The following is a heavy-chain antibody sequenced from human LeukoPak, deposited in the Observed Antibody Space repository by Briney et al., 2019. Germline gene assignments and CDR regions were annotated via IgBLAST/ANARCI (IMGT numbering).Heavy chain of an antibody. V-gene: IGHV1-2*02. CDR3: ASWAGGNEPVASFDY. D-gene: IGHD1-14*01. J-gene: IGHJ4*02. Sequence: APVKLSLKPTGYSFTAYYIFWMRQAPGQGLECMGWINLYNGATKYAQRFQSRVTMTRDTSISTAYMELSRLRSDDTATYYCASWAGGNEPVASFDYWGQGTLVTVSS. CDR2: INLYNGAT. CDR1: GYSFTAYY.